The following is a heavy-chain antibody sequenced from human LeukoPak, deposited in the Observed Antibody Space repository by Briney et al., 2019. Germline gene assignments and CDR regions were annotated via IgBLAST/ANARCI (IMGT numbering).Heavy chain of an antibody. CDR3: ARDSSEFRSLIPH. D-gene: IGHD2-21*01. J-gene: IGHJ1*01. CDR1: GYTFTSYG. V-gene: IGHV1-69*13. Sequence: SVKVSCTASGYTFTSYGISWVRQAPGQGLEWMGGIIPIFGTPNYAQKFQGRVTITADESTSTAYMELSSLRSEDTAVYYCARDSSEFRSLIPHWGQGTLVTVSS. CDR2: IIPIFGTP.